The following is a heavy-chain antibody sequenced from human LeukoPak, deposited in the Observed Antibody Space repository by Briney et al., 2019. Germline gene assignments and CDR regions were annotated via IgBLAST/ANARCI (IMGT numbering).Heavy chain of an antibody. V-gene: IGHV4-39*01. D-gene: IGHD3-22*01. Sequence: SETLSLTCTVSGGFISSSSYYWGWIRQPPGKGLEWIGSIYYSGSTYYNPFLKSRVTISVDTSKNQFSLKLSSVTAADTAVYYCAGYDSSGYRPDYWGQGTLVTVSS. CDR1: GGFISSSSYY. CDR3: AGYDSSGYRPDY. CDR2: IYYSGST. J-gene: IGHJ4*02.